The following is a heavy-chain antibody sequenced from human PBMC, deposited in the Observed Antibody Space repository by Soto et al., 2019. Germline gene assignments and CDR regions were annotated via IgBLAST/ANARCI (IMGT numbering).Heavy chain of an antibody. CDR1: GFTFSSYS. Sequence: EVQVVESGGDLVKPGGSLRLSCVASGFTFSSYSMNWVRQAPGKGLEWVSSITSGSASVYYADALKGRFTISRDNAKNSLYLQMNRLRAEDTSVYYCARVFSGCGYSLDVWGQGTTVTVSS. J-gene: IGHJ6*02. CDR2: ITSGSASV. CDR3: ARVFSGCGYSLDV. D-gene: IGHD6-19*01. V-gene: IGHV3-21*01.